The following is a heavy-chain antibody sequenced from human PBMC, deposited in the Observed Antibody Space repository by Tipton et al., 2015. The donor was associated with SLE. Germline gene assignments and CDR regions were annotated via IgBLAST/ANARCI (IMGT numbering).Heavy chain of an antibody. CDR2: IYFIGTT. CDR1: GGSISTYY. CDR3: AIPTTQHCSGGGCYRHDAFDI. D-gene: IGHD2-15*01. Sequence: TLSLTCTVSGGSISTYYWNWIRQTAGKGLEWLGYIYFIGTTNYNPPPKIRVTISVDTSKNKFSLKLNSVTAADTAVYYCAIPTTQHCSGGGCYRHDAFDIWGQGTMVTVSS. J-gene: IGHJ3*02. V-gene: IGHV4-4*08.